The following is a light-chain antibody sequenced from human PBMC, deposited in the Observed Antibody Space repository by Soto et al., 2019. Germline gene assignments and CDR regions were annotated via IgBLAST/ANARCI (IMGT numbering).Light chain of an antibody. CDR2: AAS. CDR3: HQYNHWPFT. Sequence: AIQMTQTPSSLSASVGDRVTITCRASQDIRYGLSWYQQKPGKAPKLLIYAASSLQRGVPSRFSGSGSGTDFTLTISSLQSEDFAAYYCHQYNHWPFTFGQGTRLEIK. J-gene: IGKJ5*01. V-gene: IGKV1-6*01. CDR1: QDIRYG.